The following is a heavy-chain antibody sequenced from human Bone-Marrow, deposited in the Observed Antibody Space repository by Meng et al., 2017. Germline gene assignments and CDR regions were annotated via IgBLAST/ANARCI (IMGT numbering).Heavy chain of an antibody. Sequence: QVQRQESGPGLVKPSGTRSLTVGVPGASVSSGYWWTWVRQPPGKGLEWIGEFHHSGTTNYNPSLRSRVTISVDTSKNQFSLRLTSVTAADTAVYYCAASSGWYRIDSWGQGTLVTVSS. CDR3: AASSGWYRIDS. CDR2: FHHSGTT. V-gene: IGHV4-4*02. CDR1: GASVSSGYW. J-gene: IGHJ4*02. D-gene: IGHD6-19*01.